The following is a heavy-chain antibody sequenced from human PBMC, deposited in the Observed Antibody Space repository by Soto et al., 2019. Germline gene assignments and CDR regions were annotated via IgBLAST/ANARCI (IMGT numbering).Heavy chain of an antibody. CDR2: IYYSGST. J-gene: IGHJ3*02. Sequence: SETLSLTCTVSGESIRSDTDYWAWIRQPPGKGLEWIGYIYYSGSTNYNPSLKSRVTISVDTSKNQFSLKLSSVTAADTAVYYCARRITNYDILTGYYHIDAFDIWGQGTMVTVSS. V-gene: IGHV4-61*01. CDR3: ARRITNYDILTGYYHIDAFDI. CDR1: GESIRSDTDY. D-gene: IGHD3-9*01.